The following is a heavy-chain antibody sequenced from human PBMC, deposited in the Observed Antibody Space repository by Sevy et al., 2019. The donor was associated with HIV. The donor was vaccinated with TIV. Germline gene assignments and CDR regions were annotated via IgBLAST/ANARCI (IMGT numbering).Heavy chain of an antibody. J-gene: IGHJ6*03. CDR1: GYTFTGYY. V-gene: IGHV1-2*02. CDR3: ARTAGDLLYYYYYYYMDV. CDR2: INPNSGGT. Sequence: ASVKVSCKASGYTFTGYYMHWVRQAPGQGLKWMGWINPNSGGTNHAQKFQGRVTMTRDTSISTAYMELSRLRSDDTAVYYCARTAGDLLYYYYYYYMDVWGKGTTVTVSS. D-gene: IGHD7-27*01.